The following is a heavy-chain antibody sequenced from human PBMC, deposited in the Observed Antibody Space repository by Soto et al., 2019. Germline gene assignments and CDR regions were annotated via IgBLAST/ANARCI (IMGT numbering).Heavy chain of an antibody. CDR2: ISYDGSNE. CDR3: TKEYIVGTTWGYFES. J-gene: IGHJ4*02. V-gene: IGHV3-30*18. CDR1: GFIFSTYG. D-gene: IGHD1-1*01. Sequence: QVQLVQSGGGVVQPGRSLRLSCVASGFIFSTYGMHWVRQVPGKGLERVAHISYDGSNEYYADSVKGRFTVSRDNAKNTLDLQMNGLKTEDTALYYCTKEYIVGTTWGYFESWGQGALVIVSS.